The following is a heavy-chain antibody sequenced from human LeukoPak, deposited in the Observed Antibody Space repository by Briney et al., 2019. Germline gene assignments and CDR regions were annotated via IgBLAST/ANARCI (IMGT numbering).Heavy chain of an antibody. D-gene: IGHD3-10*01. CDR1: GXSISGYY. CDR3: ARGSGQWGFAS. J-gene: IGHJ4*02. CDR2: IYYSGST. Sequence: SETLSLTCTVSGXSISGYYGSWIRQPPGKRLEWIGYIYYSGSTNYNPSLRSRVTISVDSSKNQCSLKLSSVTAADTAVYYCARGSGQWGFASGGQGTLVTVSA. V-gene: IGHV4-59*01.